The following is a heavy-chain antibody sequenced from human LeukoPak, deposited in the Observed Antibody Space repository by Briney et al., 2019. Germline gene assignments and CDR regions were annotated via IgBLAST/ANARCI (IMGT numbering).Heavy chain of an antibody. D-gene: IGHD2-15*01. Sequence: ASVKVSCKASGYTFTGYYMHWVRQAPGQGLEWMGWINPNSGGTNYAQKFQGRVTMTRDTSISTAYMELSRLRSDDTPVYYCARGWRPGYCSGGSCYSGWFDPWGQGTLVTVSS. CDR2: INPNSGGT. CDR3: ARGWRPGYCSGGSCYSGWFDP. J-gene: IGHJ5*02. V-gene: IGHV1-2*02. CDR1: GYTFTGYY.